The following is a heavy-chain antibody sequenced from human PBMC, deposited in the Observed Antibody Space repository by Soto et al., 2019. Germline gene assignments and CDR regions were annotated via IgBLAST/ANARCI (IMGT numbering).Heavy chain of an antibody. V-gene: IGHV3-23*01. CDR2: ISGSGGST. Sequence: EVQLLESGGGLVQPGGSLRLSCAASGFTFSRYAMSWVRQAPGKGLEWVSAISGSGGSTYYADSVKGRFTISRDNSKNTLYLQMNSLRAEDTAVYYCAKRSGYSYGHLDYWGQGTLVTVSS. J-gene: IGHJ4*02. D-gene: IGHD5-18*01. CDR1: GFTFSRYA. CDR3: AKRSGYSYGHLDY.